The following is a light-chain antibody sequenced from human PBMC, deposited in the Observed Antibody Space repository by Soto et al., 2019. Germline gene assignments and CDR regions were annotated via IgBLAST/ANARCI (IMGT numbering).Light chain of an antibody. Sequence: PGDTVTIACRASPTASYWLAWYQQKPGQAPRLLISGASTRAAGISDRFRGSGSGTEFTLTISSLRSEDSAIYYCQQYFEWPPMTFGQGTKVEI. CDR1: PTASYW. CDR2: GAS. V-gene: IGKV3-15*01. CDR3: QQYFEWPPMT. J-gene: IGKJ1*01.